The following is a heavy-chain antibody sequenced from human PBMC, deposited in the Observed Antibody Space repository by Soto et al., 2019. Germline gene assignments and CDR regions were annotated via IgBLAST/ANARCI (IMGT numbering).Heavy chain of an antibody. Sequence: SETLSLTCTVSGGSISGYYWSWMRQPPGQGLEWIGYIYHGGTIRYNPSLESRVTISVDTSKNQFTLKLASVTAADTAVYYCPRTQMATLYFDYWGQGTLVTVSS. CDR1: GGSISGYY. CDR2: IYHGGTI. CDR3: PRTQMATLYFDY. V-gene: IGHV4-59*01. D-gene: IGHD5-12*01. J-gene: IGHJ4*02.